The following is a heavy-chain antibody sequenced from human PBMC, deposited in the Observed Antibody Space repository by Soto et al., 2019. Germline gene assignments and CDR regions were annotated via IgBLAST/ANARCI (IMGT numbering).Heavy chain of an antibody. CDR2: ISAHNGNT. J-gene: IGHJ4*02. V-gene: IGHV1-18*01. CDR3: ARDTAMALPDA. Sequence: QVQLVQSGAEVKKPGASVKVSCKASGYTFTSYGIIWVRQAPGQGLEWMGWISAHNGNTKYAQKPQGRVTMTTDTATSTAYMEVRSLRSDDTAVYYCARDTAMALPDAWGQGTLVTVSS. CDR1: GYTFTSYG. D-gene: IGHD5-18*01.